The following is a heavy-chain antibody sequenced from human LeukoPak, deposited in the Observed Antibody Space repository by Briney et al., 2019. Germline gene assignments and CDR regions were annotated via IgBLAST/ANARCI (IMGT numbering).Heavy chain of an antibody. CDR3: ESDPRLKRYEFWSGYYTGRFDP. D-gene: IGHD3/OR15-3a*01. CDR1: GYGLTVVS. V-gene: IGHV1-24*01. CDR2: FHPEDGDI. Sequence: ASVKVSFKVSGYGLTVVSIHWVRQPPGKGPEWMAGFHPEDGDIIYAQKFKGRVTVTEDTSTDTSYMDLTSLRSADTAVYYCESDPRLKRYEFWSGYYTGRFDPWGLGTHVTVSS. J-gene: IGHJ5*02.